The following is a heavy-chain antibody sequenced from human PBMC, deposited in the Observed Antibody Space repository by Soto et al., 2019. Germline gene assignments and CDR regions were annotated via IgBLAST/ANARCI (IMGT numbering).Heavy chain of an antibody. J-gene: IGHJ5*02. V-gene: IGHV5-51*03. CDR2: IYPNDSDT. D-gene: IGHD2-21*02. Sequence: PGESLKISCQGSGYSFTSYWIGWVRQMPGKGLEWMGIIYPNDSDTTYSPSFQGQVTISADKSISTAYLQWSNLKASDTAMYYCARRRGGDSNWFDPWGQGTLVTVSS. CDR3: ARRRGGDSNWFDP. CDR1: GYSFTSYW.